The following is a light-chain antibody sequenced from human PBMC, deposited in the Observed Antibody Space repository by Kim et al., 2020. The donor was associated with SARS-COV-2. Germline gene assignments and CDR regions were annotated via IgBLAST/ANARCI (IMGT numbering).Light chain of an antibody. CDR2: DAS. Sequence: EIVLTQSPATLSLSPGERATLSCRASQSVSSYLAWYQQKPGQAPRLLIYDASNRATGIPARFSGSGSGTDFTLTISSLEPGDFAVYYCQQRSNCPVTFGGGTKV. CDR3: QQRSNCPVT. J-gene: IGKJ4*01. V-gene: IGKV3-11*01. CDR1: QSVSSY.